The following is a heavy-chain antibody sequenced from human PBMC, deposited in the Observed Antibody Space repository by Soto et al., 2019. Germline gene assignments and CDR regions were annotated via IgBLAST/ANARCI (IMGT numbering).Heavy chain of an antibody. CDR1: GGSFSGYY. J-gene: IGHJ3*02. D-gene: IGHD2-2*01. CDR2: INHSGST. CDR3: ARDHLRYQLLLWGDSGRSDDAFDI. Sequence: PSETLSLTCAVYGGSFSGYYWSWIRQPPGKGLEWIGEINHSGSTNYNPSLKSRVTISVDTSKNQFSLKLSSVTAEDTAVYYCARDHLRYQLLLWGDSGRSDDAFDIWGQGTMVTVSS. V-gene: IGHV4-34*01.